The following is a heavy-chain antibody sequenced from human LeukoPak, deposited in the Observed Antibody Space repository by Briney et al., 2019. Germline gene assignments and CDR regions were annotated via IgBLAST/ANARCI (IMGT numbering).Heavy chain of an antibody. Sequence: GESLKISCKGSGYSFTSYWIGWVRQMSGKGLEWMGIIYPGDSDTRYSPSFQGQVTISADKSISTAYLQWSSLKASDTAMYYCARSFPPEMTTVNSVAFDIWGQGTMVTVSS. J-gene: IGHJ3*02. CDR3: ARSFPPEMTTVNSVAFDI. CDR1: GYSFTSYW. D-gene: IGHD4-11*01. CDR2: IYPGDSDT. V-gene: IGHV5-51*01.